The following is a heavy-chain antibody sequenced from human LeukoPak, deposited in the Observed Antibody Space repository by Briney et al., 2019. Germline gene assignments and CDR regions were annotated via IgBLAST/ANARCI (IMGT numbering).Heavy chain of an antibody. CDR3: AAGYGSGSAYFDY. J-gene: IGHJ4*02. CDR2: IYYSGST. V-gene: IGHV4-59*01. D-gene: IGHD3-10*01. Sequence: SETLSLTCTVSGGSISSYYWTWIRQPPRKGLECIGYIYYSGSTNYNPSLKSRVIISVDTSKNQFSLKLSSVTAADTAVYYCAAGYGSGSAYFDYWGQGTLVTVSS. CDR1: GGSISSYY.